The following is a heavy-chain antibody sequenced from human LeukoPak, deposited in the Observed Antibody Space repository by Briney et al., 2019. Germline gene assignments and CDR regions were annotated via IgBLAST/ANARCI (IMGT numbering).Heavy chain of an antibody. Sequence: SETLSLTCTVSGGSISSNNYFWGWIRQSPGRGLEWIGNVYYDGNTYYNPSLKSRITISVDTSKNQFSLKLSSVTAADTALYHCARVGDTSAWYGGNWFDPWGQGTLVTVSS. CDR1: GGSISSNNYF. J-gene: IGHJ5*02. V-gene: IGHV4-39*07. D-gene: IGHD6-19*01. CDR3: ARVGDTSAWYGGNWFDP. CDR2: VYYDGNT.